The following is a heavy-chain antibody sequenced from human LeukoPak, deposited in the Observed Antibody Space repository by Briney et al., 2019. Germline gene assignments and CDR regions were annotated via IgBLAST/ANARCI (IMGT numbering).Heavy chain of an antibody. V-gene: IGHV3-23*01. Sequence: GGSLRLSXAASGFTFRSYAMSWVRQAPGKGLEWVSSISGNGGTTNYADSVRGRFAISRDNFRNTLSLQMNSLRVEDTATYYCAKDRGIAAANDYWGQGVQVTVSS. CDR3: AKDRGIAAANDY. CDR2: ISGNGGTT. J-gene: IGHJ4*02. D-gene: IGHD6-13*01. CDR1: GFTFRSYA.